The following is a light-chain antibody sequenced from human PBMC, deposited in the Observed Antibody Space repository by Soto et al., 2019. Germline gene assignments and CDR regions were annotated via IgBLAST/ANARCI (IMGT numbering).Light chain of an antibody. CDR2: DTS. Sequence: EIVLTQSPATLSLSPGDRATLSCRASQSVDRYLAWYQEKPGQAPRLLIYDTSDRATGIPDRFSGSGSGTDFTLTISSVEPEDFAVYYCQQGSHWYTLGQGTKLEIK. V-gene: IGKV3-11*01. CDR3: QQGSHWYT. CDR1: QSVDRY. J-gene: IGKJ2*01.